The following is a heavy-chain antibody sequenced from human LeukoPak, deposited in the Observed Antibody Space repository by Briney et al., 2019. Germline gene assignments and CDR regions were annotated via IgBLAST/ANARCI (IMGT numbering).Heavy chain of an antibody. CDR2: ISSSSSAR. CDR3: ARGVVVAPRSAFDI. J-gene: IGHJ3*02. V-gene: IGHV3-48*01. CDR1: RFTFSSHS. D-gene: IGHD2-2*01. Sequence: GGSLRLSCAASRFTFSSHSMNWVRQAPGKGLEWVSYISSSSSARYYADSVKGRFTISRDDARNSLYLQMNSLRVEDTAVYYCARGVVVAPRSAFDIWGQGTMVTVSS.